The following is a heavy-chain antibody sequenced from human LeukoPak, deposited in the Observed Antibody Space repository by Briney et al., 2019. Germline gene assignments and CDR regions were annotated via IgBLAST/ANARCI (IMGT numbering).Heavy chain of an antibody. CDR1: GGSVSSGSSF. D-gene: IGHD3-22*01. Sequence: SETLSLTCTVSGGSVSSGSSFWNWIRQPPGKGLEWIGYIYHSGNTNYNPSLKSRVTISVDTSKSQLSLKLNSVTAADTAVYYCARDRNYYDSSGYYFANWGQGTLVTVSS. V-gene: IGHV4-61*01. CDR2: IYHSGNT. J-gene: IGHJ4*02. CDR3: ARDRNYYDSSGYYFAN.